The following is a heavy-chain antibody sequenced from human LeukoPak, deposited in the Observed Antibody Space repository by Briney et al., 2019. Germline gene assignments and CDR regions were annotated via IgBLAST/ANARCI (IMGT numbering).Heavy chain of an antibody. J-gene: IGHJ3*02. CDR3: ARHGSGIQLWLRNAFDI. D-gene: IGHD5-18*01. CDR1: GGSFSGYY. Sequence: SETLSLTCAVYGGSFSGYYWSWIRQPPGKGLEWIWEINHSGSTNCNPSLKSRVTISVDTSKNQFSLKLSSVTAADTAVYYCARHGSGIQLWLRNAFDIWGQGTMVTVSS. V-gene: IGHV4-34*01. CDR2: INHSGST.